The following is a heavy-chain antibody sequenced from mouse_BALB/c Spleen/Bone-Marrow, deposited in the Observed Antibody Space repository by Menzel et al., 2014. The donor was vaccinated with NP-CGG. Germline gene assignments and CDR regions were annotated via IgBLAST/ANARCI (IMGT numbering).Heavy chain of an antibody. Sequence: QVQLQQSAAELARPGASVKMSCKTSGYTFXSYTMHWIKQRPGQGLEWIGYINPISEYTEYNQKFKDKATLTADKSSGTAYMQLSSLTSEDSAVYYCARTGTWAWFAYWGQGTLVTVSA. D-gene: IGHD4-1*01. CDR1: GYTFXSYT. CDR2: INPISEYT. CDR3: ARTGTWAWFAY. J-gene: IGHJ3*01. V-gene: IGHV1-4*02.